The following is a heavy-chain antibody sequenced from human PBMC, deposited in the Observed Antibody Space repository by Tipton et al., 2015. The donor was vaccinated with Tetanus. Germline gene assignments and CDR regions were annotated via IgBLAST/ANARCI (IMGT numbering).Heavy chain of an antibody. CDR1: GGSVSGSSHY. Sequence: TLSLTCIVSGGSVSGSSHYWSWIRQPKGKPLEWVGYINHSGSTNYNPTLKSSVTISLGTSKNQFSLNLESVTAADTAVYYCARANDEFPKKGPFDSWGQGSLVIVSS. V-gene: IGHV4-61*01. D-gene: IGHD2-21*01. CDR2: INHSGST. J-gene: IGHJ4*02. CDR3: ARANDEFPKKGPFDS.